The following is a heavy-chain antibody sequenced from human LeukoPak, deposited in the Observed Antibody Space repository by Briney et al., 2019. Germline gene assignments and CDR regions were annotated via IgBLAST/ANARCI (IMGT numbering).Heavy chain of an antibody. V-gene: IGHV3-7*04. CDR2: INEDGSEI. CDR1: EFSVGSNY. Sequence: GGSLRLSCAASEFSVGSNYMTWVRQAPGKGLEWVASINEDGSEIHYVDPVKGRFTISRDNAKDSLYLQMNSLTAEDTAMYYCVRAYHPGGWFDPWGQGTLVTVSS. J-gene: IGHJ5*02. CDR3: VRAYHPGGWFDP. D-gene: IGHD2-21*01.